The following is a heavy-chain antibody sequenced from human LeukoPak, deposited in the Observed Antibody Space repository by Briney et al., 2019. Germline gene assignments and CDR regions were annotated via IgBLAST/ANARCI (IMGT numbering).Heavy chain of an antibody. CDR3: AIPPKNSYDSSGHGGD. Sequence: PGESLKISCKGSGYSFTSYWIGWVRQMPGKVLEWMGIIYPGDSDTRYSPSFQGQVTISADKSISTAYLQWSSLKASDTAMYYCAIPPKNSYDSSGHGGDSGQGTLVTVSS. D-gene: IGHD3-22*01. V-gene: IGHV5-51*01. CDR2: IYPGDSDT. CDR1: GYSFTSYW. J-gene: IGHJ4*02.